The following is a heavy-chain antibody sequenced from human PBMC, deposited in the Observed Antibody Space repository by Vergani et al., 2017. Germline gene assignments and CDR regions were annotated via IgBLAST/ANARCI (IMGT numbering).Heavy chain of an antibody. J-gene: IGHJ1*01. V-gene: IGHV3-33*01. CDR3: ARDRRGGDSEYFQH. CDR2: IWYDGSNK. CDR1: GFTFSSYG. D-gene: IGHD4-17*01. Sequence: VQLVESGGGLVQPGRSLRLSCAASGFTFSSYGMHWVRQAPGKGLEWVAVIWYDGSNKYYADSVKGRFTISRDNSKNTLYLQMNSLRAEDTAVYYCARDRRGGDSEYFQHWGQGTLVTVSS.